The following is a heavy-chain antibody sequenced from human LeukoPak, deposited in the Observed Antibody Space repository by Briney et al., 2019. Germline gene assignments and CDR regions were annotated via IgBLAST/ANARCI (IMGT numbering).Heavy chain of an antibody. CDR3: ARQALISYYFDY. V-gene: IGHV4-59*08. Sequence: KPSETLSLTCTDSGGSISSYYWSWIRQPPGKGLEWIGYIYYSGSTNYNPSLKSRVTISVDTSKNQFSLKLSSVTAADTAVYYCARQALISYYFDYWGQGTLVTVSS. J-gene: IGHJ4*02. CDR2: IYYSGST. D-gene: IGHD3-10*01. CDR1: GGSISSYY.